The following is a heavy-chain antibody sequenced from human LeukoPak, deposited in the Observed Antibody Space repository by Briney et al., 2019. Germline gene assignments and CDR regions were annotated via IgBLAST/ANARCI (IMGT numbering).Heavy chain of an antibody. J-gene: IGHJ4*02. CDR2: INPSGGNT. Sequence: ASVTVSCKASGYAFTKYWMHWVRQAPGQGLEWMGVINPSGGNTHYAQTFQGRVTMTRDTSARTVYMELSSLGSEDTAFYYCARDIVGAVTETFDYWGQGTLVTVSP. D-gene: IGHD1-26*01. CDR3: ARDIVGAVTETFDY. CDR1: GYAFTKYW. V-gene: IGHV1-46*01.